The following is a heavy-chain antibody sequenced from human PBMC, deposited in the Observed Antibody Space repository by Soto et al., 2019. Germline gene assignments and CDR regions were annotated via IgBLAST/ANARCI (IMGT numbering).Heavy chain of an antibody. Sequence: SETLSLTCSVCVWSFSGYYWGWIRKHPGKGLEWIGEINHSGSTNYNPSLKSRVTISVDTSKNQFSLKLSSVTAADTAVYYCARGSRYCSGGSCYSGQYYYYMDVWGKGTTVTVSS. CDR3: ARGSRYCSGGSCYSGQYYYYMDV. CDR2: INHSGST. CDR1: VWSFSGYY. D-gene: IGHD2-15*01. V-gene: IGHV4-34*01. J-gene: IGHJ6*03.